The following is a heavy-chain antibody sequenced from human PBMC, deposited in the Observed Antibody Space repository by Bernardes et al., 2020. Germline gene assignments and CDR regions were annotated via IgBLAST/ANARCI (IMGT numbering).Heavy chain of an antibody. CDR2: ISWDGGST. V-gene: IGHV3-43*01. Sequence: GGSLRLSCAASGFTFDDYTMHWVRQAPGKGLEWVSLISWDGGSTYYADSVKGRFTISRDNSKNSLYLQMNSLRTEDTALYYCAKDISCGRSGLDVGGKGTTVTVSS. J-gene: IGHJ6*04. D-gene: IGHD1-26*01. CDR3: AKDISCGRSGLDV. CDR1: GFTFDDYT.